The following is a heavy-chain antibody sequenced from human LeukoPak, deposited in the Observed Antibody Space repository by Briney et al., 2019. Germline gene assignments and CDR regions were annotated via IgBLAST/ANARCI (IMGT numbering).Heavy chain of an antibody. Sequence: ASVKVSCKASGYTFTSYDISWVRQATGQGLEWIGWMNPNSGNTGYAQKFQGRVTMTRNTSISTAYMKLSSLRSEDTAVYYCAREGVGYYYDSSGYSIWGQGTLVTVSS. CDR3: AREGVGYYYDSSGYSI. J-gene: IGHJ4*02. V-gene: IGHV1-8*01. CDR1: GYTFTSYD. CDR2: MNPNSGNT. D-gene: IGHD3-22*01.